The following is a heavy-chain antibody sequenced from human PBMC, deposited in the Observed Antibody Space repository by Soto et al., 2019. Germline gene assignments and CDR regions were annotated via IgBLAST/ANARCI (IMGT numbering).Heavy chain of an antibody. CDR1: GGSISSYY. V-gene: IGHV4-59*01. CDR3: ARRGESSSSKEYYYYYYMDV. Sequence: QVQLQESGPGLVKPSETLSLTCTVSGGSISSYYWSWIRQPPGKGLEWIGNLYYSGSTNYNPSLKSRVTISVDTSKNQFSMKLSSVTAADTAVYYCARRGESSSSKEYYYYYYMDVWGKGTTVTVSS. J-gene: IGHJ6*03. CDR2: LYYSGST. D-gene: IGHD6-6*01.